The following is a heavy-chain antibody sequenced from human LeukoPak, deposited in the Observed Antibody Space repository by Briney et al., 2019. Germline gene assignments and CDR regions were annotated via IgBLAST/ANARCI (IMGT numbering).Heavy chain of an antibody. J-gene: IGHJ4*02. D-gene: IGHD4-17*01. CDR3: ASALDYGDEFDY. CDR2: ISAYNGNT. Sequence: ASVKVSCKASGYTFTSYGISWVRQAPGQGLEWMGWISAYNGNTNYAQKLQGRVTTTTDTSTSTAYMELRSLRSDDTAVYYCASALDYGDEFDYWGQGTLVTVSS. V-gene: IGHV1-18*01. CDR1: GYTFTSYG.